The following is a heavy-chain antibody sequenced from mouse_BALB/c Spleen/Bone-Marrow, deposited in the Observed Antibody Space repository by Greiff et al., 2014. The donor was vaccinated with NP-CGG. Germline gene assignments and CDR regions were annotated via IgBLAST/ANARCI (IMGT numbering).Heavy chain of an antibody. D-gene: IGHD1-1*01. V-gene: IGHV14-3*02. CDR2: IDPANGNT. CDR3: ASYSYGSGYGFAY. Sequence: EVQLQQSGAELVKPGASVKLSCTASGFNFKDSYMHWVKQRPEQGLEWIGRIDPANGNTKYDPKFQGKATITADKSSNTAYLQLSSLTSEATAVYYCASYSYGSGYGFAYWGQGTLVTVSA. CDR1: GFNFKDSY. J-gene: IGHJ3*01.